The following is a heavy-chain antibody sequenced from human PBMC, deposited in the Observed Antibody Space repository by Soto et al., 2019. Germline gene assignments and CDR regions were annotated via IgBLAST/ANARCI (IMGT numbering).Heavy chain of an antibody. V-gene: IGHV4-39*01. CDR1: GGSISSSDYY. CDR3: ARPLGVVTIGQYNWFDP. CDR2: MYYSGAT. J-gene: IGHJ5*02. D-gene: IGHD3-3*01. Sequence: PSETLSLTCTVSGGSISSSDYYWAWIRQPPGKGLEYIGSMYYSGATYYNPSVESRVTFSVDTSKNQFSLRLRSVTAADTAVYYCARPLGVVTIGQYNWFDPWGQGTPVTVSS.